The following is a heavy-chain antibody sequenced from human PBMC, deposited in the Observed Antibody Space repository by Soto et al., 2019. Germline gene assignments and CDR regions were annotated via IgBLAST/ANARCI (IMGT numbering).Heavy chain of an antibody. J-gene: IGHJ4*02. D-gene: IGHD3-3*01. CDR2: INPNSGST. Sequence: ASVKVSCKASGYTFTGYYMHWVRQAPGQGLEWMGWINPNSGSTNYAQKFQGWVTMTRDTSISTAYMELSRLRSNDTAVYYCARGSYYDFWSGYLDYWGQGTLVTVSS. CDR3: ARGSYYDFWSGYLDY. V-gene: IGHV1-2*04. CDR1: GYTFTGYY.